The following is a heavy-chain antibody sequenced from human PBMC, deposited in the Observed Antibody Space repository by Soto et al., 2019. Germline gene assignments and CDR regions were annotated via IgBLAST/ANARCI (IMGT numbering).Heavy chain of an antibody. V-gene: IGHV1-46*03. CDR1: GYPFTSYY. Sequence: ASVKVSCKASGYPFTSYYMHWVRQAPGQGLEWMGIINPSNGGTNYAQNFQGRVSMTRDTSSSTFYMELSSLRSEDAAVYYCARELLTTLTTEHWGQGTLVTV. CDR2: INPSNGGT. CDR3: ARELLTTLTTEH. D-gene: IGHD4-17*01. J-gene: IGHJ1*01.